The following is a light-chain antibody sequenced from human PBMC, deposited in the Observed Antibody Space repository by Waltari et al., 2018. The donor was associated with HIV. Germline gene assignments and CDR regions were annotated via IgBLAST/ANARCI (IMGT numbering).Light chain of an antibody. CDR1: SPNIGSTT. Sequence: QSVLTQPPSASGTPGQRVTISCSGSSPNIGSTTVNWYQQLPGMAPKLLIHSNDQRPSGVPDRFSGSTSDTSASLAISGLQSEDEGAYYCAVWDDSLNGPLFGGGTKLTVL. CDR3: AVWDDSLNGPL. V-gene: IGLV1-44*01. CDR2: SND. J-gene: IGLJ2*01.